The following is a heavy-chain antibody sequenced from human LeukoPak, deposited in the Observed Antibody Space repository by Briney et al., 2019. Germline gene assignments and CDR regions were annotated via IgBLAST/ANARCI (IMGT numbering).Heavy chain of an antibody. D-gene: IGHD3-10*01. CDR3: ARQRPYYYGSGSYYVALADY. Sequence: SETLSLTCAVYGGSFSGYYWSWIRQPPGKGLEWIGEINHSGSTNYNPSLKSRVTISVDTSNNQFSLKLSSVTAADTAVYYCARQRPYYYGSGSYYVALADYWGQGTLVTVSS. J-gene: IGHJ4*02. V-gene: IGHV4-34*01. CDR2: INHSGST. CDR1: GGSFSGYY.